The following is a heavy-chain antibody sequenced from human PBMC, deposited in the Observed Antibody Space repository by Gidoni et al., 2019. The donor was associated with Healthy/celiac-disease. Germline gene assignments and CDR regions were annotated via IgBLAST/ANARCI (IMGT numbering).Heavy chain of an antibody. CDR3: TSIGKWELHKGLDY. CDR1: GFPFSGSA. J-gene: IGHJ4*02. V-gene: IGHV3-73*01. Sequence: EVQLVESGGGLVQPGGSLKLSCAASGFPFSGSAMHWVRQASGKGLEWVGRIRSKANSYATAYAASVKGRFTISRDDSKNTAYLQMNSLKTEDTAVYYCTSIGKWELHKGLDYWGQGTLVTVSS. D-gene: IGHD1-26*01. CDR2: IRSKANSYAT.